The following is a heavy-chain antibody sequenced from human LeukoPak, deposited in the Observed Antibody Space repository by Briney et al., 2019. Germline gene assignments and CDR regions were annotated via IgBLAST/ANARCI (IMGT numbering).Heavy chain of an antibody. D-gene: IGHD3-3*01. CDR1: GGSISSGGYY. CDR3: ARTIFGVVITDY. Sequence: SETLSLTCTVSGGSISSGGYYWSWIRQHPGKGLEWIGYIYYSGSTYYNPSLKSRVTISVDTSKDQFSLKLSSVTAADTAVYYCARTIFGVVITDYWGQGTLVTVSS. J-gene: IGHJ4*02. V-gene: IGHV4-31*03. CDR2: IYYSGST.